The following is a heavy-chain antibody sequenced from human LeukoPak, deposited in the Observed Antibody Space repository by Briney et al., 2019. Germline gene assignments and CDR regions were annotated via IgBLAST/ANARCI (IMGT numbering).Heavy chain of an antibody. CDR3: AKEGRTTWHRGWFDS. Sequence: PGGSLRLSCAASGFTFSDYGMNWVRQSPGKELEWVLAIRDSDDTTDYADSVKGRFTISRDNSKNTLYLKRNSPKAAATAEYYCAKEGRTTWHRGWFDSWGRGTLVIVSS. V-gene: IGHV3-23*01. J-gene: IGHJ5*01. D-gene: IGHD1-14*01. CDR1: GFTFSDYG. CDR2: IRDSDDTT.